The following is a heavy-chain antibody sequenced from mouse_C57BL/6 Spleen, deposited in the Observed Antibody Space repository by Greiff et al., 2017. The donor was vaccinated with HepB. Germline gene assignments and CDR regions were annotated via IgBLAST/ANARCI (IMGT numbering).Heavy chain of an antibody. CDR2: ISSGSSTI. D-gene: IGHD2-4*01. V-gene: IGHV5-17*01. CDR1: GFTFSDYG. CDR3: ARPYYDSSWFAY. Sequence: DVKLVESGGGLVKPGGSLKLSCAASGFTFSDYGMHWVRQAPETGLEWVAYISSGSSTIYYADTVKGRFTISIDNAKNNLFLQMTSMRSEDTAMYYCARPYYDSSWFAYWGQGTLVTVSA. J-gene: IGHJ3*01.